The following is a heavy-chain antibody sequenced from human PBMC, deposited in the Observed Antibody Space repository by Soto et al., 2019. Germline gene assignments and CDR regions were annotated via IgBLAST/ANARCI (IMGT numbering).Heavy chain of an antibody. CDR2: ISSTTNYI. V-gene: IGHV3-21*06. CDR1: GFTFTRYS. Sequence: LRLSCTASGFTFTRYSMNWVRQAPGKGLEWVSSISSTTNYIYYGDSMKGRFTISRDNAKNSLYLEMNSLGAEDTAVYYCARESEDLTSNFDYWGQGTLVTVS. CDR3: ARESEDLTSNFDY. J-gene: IGHJ4*02.